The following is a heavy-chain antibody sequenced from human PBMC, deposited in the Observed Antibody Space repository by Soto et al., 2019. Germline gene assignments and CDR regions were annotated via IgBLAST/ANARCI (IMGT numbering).Heavy chain of an antibody. J-gene: IGHJ6*02. V-gene: IGHV3-30-3*01. CDR1: GFTFSSYA. D-gene: IGHD5-12*01. CDR3: ARVVATITDYYYGMAV. CDR2: ISYDGGSNK. Sequence: QVQLVESGGGVVQPGRSLRLSCAASGFTFSSYAMHWVRQAPGEGLEWVAVISYDGGSNKYYADSVKGRFTISRDNSRNPLHLQMNSLRAEDTAVYYCARVVATITDYYYGMAVWGQGTTVTVSS.